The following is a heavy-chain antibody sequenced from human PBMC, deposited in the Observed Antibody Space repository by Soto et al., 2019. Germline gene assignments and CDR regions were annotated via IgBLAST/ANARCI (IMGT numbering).Heavy chain of an antibody. CDR1: GFTFSNYA. Sequence: GGSLRLSCAVSGFTFSNYAMSWVRQAPGKGLEWVSVISGSGDSTAYADSVEGRFTISRDNSKNTLYLQMNSLRAEDTAVYYCAKGTGTTIYYYYYMDVWGKGTTVTVSS. D-gene: IGHD1-1*01. CDR3: AKGTGTTIYYYYYMDV. CDR2: ISGSGDST. V-gene: IGHV3-23*01. J-gene: IGHJ6*03.